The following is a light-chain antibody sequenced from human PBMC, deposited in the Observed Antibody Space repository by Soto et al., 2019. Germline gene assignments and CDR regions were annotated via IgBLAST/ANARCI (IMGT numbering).Light chain of an antibody. CDR3: QQYNNWPPLT. V-gene: IGKV3-15*01. Sequence: EIVMTQSPATLSVSPGDRATLSCRASQSVSSSLAWYQQIPGQAPRLLIYDASTRATGIPARFGGSGSGTEFTLTISSLQSEDFAVYYCQQYNNWPPLTFGGGTQVDLK. CDR1: QSVSSS. J-gene: IGKJ4*01. CDR2: DAS.